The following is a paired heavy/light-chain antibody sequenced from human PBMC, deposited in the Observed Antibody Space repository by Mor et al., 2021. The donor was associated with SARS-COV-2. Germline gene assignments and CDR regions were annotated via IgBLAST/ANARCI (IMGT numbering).Light chain of an antibody. V-gene: IGKV1-16*02. Sequence: DIQMTQSPSSLSASVGDRVTITCRASQGISNYVAWLQQKPGKAPKSLIFAASSLQSGVPSKFSGSGSGTDFTLTISSLQPEDFATYYCLQYNTYPNSFGQGTKLEIK. J-gene: IGKJ2*03. CDR3: LQYNTYPNS. CDR1: QGISNY. CDR2: AAS.
Heavy chain of an antibody. V-gene: IGHV3-66*01. J-gene: IGHJ6*02. D-gene: IGHD3-10*01. CDR2: IYSAGIT. CDR1: GFTVSSNY. Sequence: DVLLVESGGGLVQPGGSLRLSCAASGFTVSSNYMSWVRQAPGKGLEWVSVIYSAGITYYADAVRGRFTISRDNSKNTMYLQMNSLRAEDTAVYYCARGSDLDVWGQGTTVTVSS. CDR3: ARGSDLDV.